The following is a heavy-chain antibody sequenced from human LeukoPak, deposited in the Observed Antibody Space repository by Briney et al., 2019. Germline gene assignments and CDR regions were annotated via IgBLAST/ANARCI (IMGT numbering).Heavy chain of an antibody. CDR3: ARARGVATKRRYFDY. Sequence: SETLSLTCTVSGGSISSGGYYWGWIRQHPGKGLEWIGYIYYSGSTYYNPSLKSRVTISVDTSKNQFSLKLSSVTAADTAVYYCARARGVATKRRYFDYWGQGTLVTVSS. D-gene: IGHD5-12*01. J-gene: IGHJ4*02. CDR2: IYYSGST. V-gene: IGHV4-31*03. CDR1: GGSISSGGYY.